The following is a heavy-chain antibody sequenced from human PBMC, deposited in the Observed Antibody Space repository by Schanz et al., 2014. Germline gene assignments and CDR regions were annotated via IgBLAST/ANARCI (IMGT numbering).Heavy chain of an antibody. Sequence: QVQLVQSGAEVKKPGASVKVSCKASGYSFTDYYIHWVRQAPGQGLEWMGWINPNSGGTNYPQRFQGRVTTTRDTSSRTVYMQLSRLTSDDTAVYFCARERGRGYCSRTSCSKDYGMDVWGQGTTXTVSS. CDR3: ARERGRGYCSRTSCSKDYGMDV. J-gene: IGHJ6*02. V-gene: IGHV1-2*02. CDR1: GYSFTDYY. CDR2: INPNSGGT. D-gene: IGHD2-2*01.